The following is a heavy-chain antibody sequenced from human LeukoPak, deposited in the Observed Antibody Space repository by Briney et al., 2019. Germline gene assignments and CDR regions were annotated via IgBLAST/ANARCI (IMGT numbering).Heavy chain of an antibody. V-gene: IGHV1-46*01. CDR2: INPSGGST. D-gene: IGHD5-18*01. Sequence: ASVKVSCKASGYTFTSYYMHWVRQAPGQGLEWMGIINPSGGSTSYAQKFQGRVTVTRDTSTSTVYMELSSLRSEDTAVYYCARVGSGDSYGSPFDSWGQGTLVTVSS. CDR3: ARVGSGDSYGSPFDS. CDR1: GYTFTSYY. J-gene: IGHJ4*02.